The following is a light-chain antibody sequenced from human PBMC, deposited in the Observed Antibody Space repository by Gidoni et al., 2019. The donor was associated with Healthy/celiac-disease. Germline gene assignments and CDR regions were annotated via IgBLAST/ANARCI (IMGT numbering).Light chain of an antibody. CDR1: QSVSSSY. CDR2: GAS. J-gene: IGKJ2*01. Sequence: EMGLTQSPGTLSLSPGESATLSCRASQSVSSSYLAWYQQKPGQAPRLLIYGASSRATGIPARFSGSGSGTDFTLTISSLQPEDFAVYYCQQYCSPYTFGQGTKLEIK. CDR3: QQYCSPYT. V-gene: IGKV3-20*01.